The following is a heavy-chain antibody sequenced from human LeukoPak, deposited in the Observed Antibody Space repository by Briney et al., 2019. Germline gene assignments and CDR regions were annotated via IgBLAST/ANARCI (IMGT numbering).Heavy chain of an antibody. D-gene: IGHD4-11*01. V-gene: IGHV3-48*04. CDR3: ATLTTVTPVYYYYYYMDV. CDR1: GFTFSSYS. J-gene: IGHJ6*03. CDR2: ISSSSSTI. Sequence: GGSLRLSCAASGFTFSSYSMNWVRQAPGKGLEWVSYISSSSSTIYYADSVKGRFTISRDNAKNSLYLQMNSLRAEDTAVYYCATLTTVTPVYYYYYYMDVWGKGTTVTVSS.